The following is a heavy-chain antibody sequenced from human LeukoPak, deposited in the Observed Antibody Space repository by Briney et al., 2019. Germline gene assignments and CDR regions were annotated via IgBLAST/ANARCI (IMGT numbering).Heavy chain of an antibody. CDR1: GFSISSYA. CDR3: AREVTTVTVKRAFDI. J-gene: IGHJ3*02. CDR2: VSHDGTYE. D-gene: IGHD4-17*01. Sequence: PGRSLRLSCVASGFSISSYAMHWVRQAPGKGLEWVAAVSHDGTYEYYADSVKGRLTISRDISKNTLYLQMNSLRAEDTAVYYCAREVTTVTVKRAFDIWGQGTMVTVSS. V-gene: IGHV3-30*04.